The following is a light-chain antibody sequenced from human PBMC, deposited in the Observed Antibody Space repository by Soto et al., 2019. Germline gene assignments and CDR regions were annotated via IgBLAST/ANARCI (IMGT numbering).Light chain of an antibody. CDR2: GAS. CDR3: HQYDDGPYT. Sequence: EILFTQSPATLSLSPGERGTLTCRASQSVSSNVAWYQQITGQTPRLPIYGASTRPTTIPVRFTGSGSGTEVTLTISTLQSEDFAVYYCHQYDDGPYTFGQATKV. J-gene: IGKJ2*01. V-gene: IGKV3-15*01. CDR1: QSVSSN.